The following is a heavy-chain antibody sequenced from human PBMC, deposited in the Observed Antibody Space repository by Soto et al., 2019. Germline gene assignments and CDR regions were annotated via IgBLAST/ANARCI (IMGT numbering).Heavy chain of an antibody. CDR1: GYTLTELS. V-gene: IGHV1-24*01. CDR3: ATESMTYSSGWSRFDD. D-gene: IGHD6-19*01. Sequence: ASVKVSCKVSGYTLTELSMHWVRQAPGKGLEWMGGFDPEDGETIYAQKFQGRVTMTEDTSTDTAYMELSSLRSEDTAVYYCATESMTYSSGWSRFDDWGQGTLVTVSS. J-gene: IGHJ4*02. CDR2: FDPEDGET.